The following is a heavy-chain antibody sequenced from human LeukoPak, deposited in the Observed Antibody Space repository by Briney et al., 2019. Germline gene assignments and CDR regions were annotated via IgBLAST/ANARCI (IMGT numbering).Heavy chain of an antibody. D-gene: IGHD2-2*01. J-gene: IGHJ5*02. CDR2: MNPNSGNT. V-gene: IGHV1-8*03. CDR1: VYTFTSYD. CDR3: ARGLAVVVPAAIHWFDP. Sequence: ASVKVSCKASVYTFTSYDINWVRQATGQGLERLGWMNPNSGNTGYAQKFQGRVTITRNTSISTAYMELSSLRSEDTAVYYCARGLAVVVPAAIHWFDPWGQGTLVTVSS.